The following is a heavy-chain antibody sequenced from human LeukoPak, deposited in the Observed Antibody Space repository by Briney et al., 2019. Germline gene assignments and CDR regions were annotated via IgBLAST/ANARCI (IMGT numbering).Heavy chain of an antibody. Sequence: GSLRLSCAASGFTVSSNYMSWVRQPPGKGLEWIGSIYYSGSTYYNPSLKSRVTISVDTSKNQFSLKLSSVTAADTAVYYCARLGRRDGYNFDYWGQGTLVTVSS. CDR2: IYYSGST. CDR3: ARLGRRDGYNFDY. V-gene: IGHV4-39*01. J-gene: IGHJ4*02. D-gene: IGHD5-24*01. CDR1: GFTVSSNY.